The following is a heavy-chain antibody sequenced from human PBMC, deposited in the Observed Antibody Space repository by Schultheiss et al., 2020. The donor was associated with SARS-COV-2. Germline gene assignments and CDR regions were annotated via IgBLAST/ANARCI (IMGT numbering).Heavy chain of an antibody. V-gene: IGHV3-21*01. CDR3: ATVSSIARRPTYFNH. D-gene: IGHD6-6*01. CDR1: GFTFSSYA. J-gene: IGHJ4*02. CDR2: ISSSSSYI. Sequence: GGSLRLSCAASGFTFSSYAMSWVRQAPGKGLEWVSAISSSSSYIYYADSVKGRFTISRDNAKNSLHLQMNSLRAEDTALYYCATVSSIARRPTYFNHWGQGTLVTVSS.